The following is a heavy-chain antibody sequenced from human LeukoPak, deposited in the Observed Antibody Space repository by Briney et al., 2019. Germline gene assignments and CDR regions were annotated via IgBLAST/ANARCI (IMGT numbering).Heavy chain of an antibody. CDR1: GGSISSYY. Sequence: SETLSLTCTVSGGSISSYYWSWIRQPAGKGLEWIGRIYTSGSTNYNPSLKSRVTMSLDTSKNQFSLKLSSVTAADTAVYYCARDTGPRDFYYYYYMDVWGKGTTVTVSS. D-gene: IGHD3-3*01. CDR3: ARDTGPRDFYYYYYMDV. CDR2: IYTSGST. J-gene: IGHJ6*03. V-gene: IGHV4-4*07.